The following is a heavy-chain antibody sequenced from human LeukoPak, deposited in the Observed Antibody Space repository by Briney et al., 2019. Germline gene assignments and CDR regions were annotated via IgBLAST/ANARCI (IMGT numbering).Heavy chain of an antibody. J-gene: IGHJ6*03. CDR2: IYHSGST. CDR3: ARTTEGGYTYDYFYYYYMDV. V-gene: IGHV4-38-2*02. Sequence: SETLSLTCTVSGYSISSGYYWGWIRQPPGKGLEWIGIIYHSGSTYFNPSLKSRVTISVDTSKNQFSLKLSSVTAADTAVYYCARTTEGGYTYDYFYYYYMDVWGKGTTVTISS. CDR1: GYSISSGYY. D-gene: IGHD5-18*01.